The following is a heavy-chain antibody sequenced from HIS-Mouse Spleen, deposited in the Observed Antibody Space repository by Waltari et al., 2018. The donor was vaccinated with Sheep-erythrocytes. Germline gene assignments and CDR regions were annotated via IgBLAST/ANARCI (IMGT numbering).Heavy chain of an antibody. Sequence: QVQLVQSGAEVKKPGASVKVSGKASGYTFTGHYMHWVRPAPGQGLEWMGWINPNSGGTNYAQKFQGRVTMTRDTSISTAYMELSRLRSDDTAVYYCARVSTYCSSTSCYHLYYYYGMDVWGQGTTVTVSS. J-gene: IGHJ6*02. D-gene: IGHD2-2*01. CDR3: ARVSTYCSSTSCYHLYYYYGMDV. CDR1: GYTFTGHY. CDR2: INPNSGGT. V-gene: IGHV1-2*02.